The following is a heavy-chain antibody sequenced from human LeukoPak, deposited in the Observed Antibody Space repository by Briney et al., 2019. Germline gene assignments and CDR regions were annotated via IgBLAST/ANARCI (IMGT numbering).Heavy chain of an antibody. V-gene: IGHV4-59*01. CDR2: IYYSGST. J-gene: IGHJ5*02. Sequence: SETLSLTCTVSGGSISSYYWSWIRQPPGKGLEWIGYIYYSGSTNYNPSLKSRVTISVDTSKNQFSLKLSSVTAADTAVYYCARGVEESFNWFDPWGQGTLVTVSS. CDR1: GGSISSYY. D-gene: IGHD2-15*01. CDR3: ARGVEESFNWFDP.